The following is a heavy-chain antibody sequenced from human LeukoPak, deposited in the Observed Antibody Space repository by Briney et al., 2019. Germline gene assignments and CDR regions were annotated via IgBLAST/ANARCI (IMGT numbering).Heavy chain of an antibody. D-gene: IGHD2-2*01. V-gene: IGHV1-69*13. CDR1: GGTFSSYA. J-gene: IGHJ4*02. Sequence: ASVKVSCKASGGTFSSYAISWVRQAPGQGLEWMGGIIPIFGTANYAQKFQGRVTITADESTSTAYMELSSLRSEDTAVYYCARLWRSSTSCRDWGQGTLVTVSS. CDR3: ARLWRSSTSCRD. CDR2: IIPIFGTA.